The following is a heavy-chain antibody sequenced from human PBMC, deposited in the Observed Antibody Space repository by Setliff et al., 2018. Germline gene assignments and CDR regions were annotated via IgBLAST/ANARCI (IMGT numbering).Heavy chain of an antibody. CDR3: ARTCSGSGCYAGLES. V-gene: IGHV3-11*04. CDR2: ISRVVSVT. D-gene: IGHD2-15*01. J-gene: IGHJ4*02. Sequence: GGSLRLSCEASGFMFSDYFMSWIRQAPGKGLEWVSFISRVVSVTYYGDSVKGRFTISRDNSKNTLYLQVNSLRPEDTAVYYCARTCSGSGCYAGLESWGQGTPVTVSS. CDR1: GFMFSDYF.